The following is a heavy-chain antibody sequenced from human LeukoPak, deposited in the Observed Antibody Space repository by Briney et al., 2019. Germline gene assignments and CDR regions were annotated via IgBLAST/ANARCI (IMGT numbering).Heavy chain of an antibody. CDR1: GFTFSSYA. D-gene: IGHD3-9*01. J-gene: IGHJ3*02. CDR3: AKDATASPYFHWFDN. V-gene: IGHV3-23*01. CDR2: ISSGDRT. Sequence: GGSLRLSCAASGFTFSSYAMNWVRQAPGQGLEWVAGISSGDRTFHAESVKGRFTISRDKSKDTLYLQMNSLRAEDTAVYYCAKDATASPYFHWFDNWGQGTMVTVSS.